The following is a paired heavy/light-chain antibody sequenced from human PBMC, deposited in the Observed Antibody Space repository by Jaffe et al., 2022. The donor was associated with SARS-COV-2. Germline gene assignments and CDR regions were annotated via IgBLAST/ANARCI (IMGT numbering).Light chain of an antibody. CDR1: QSVFSGSNNQNF. Sequence: DIVVTQSPDSLAVSLGERATINCKCSQSVFSGSNNQNFLAWYQQKPRQPPKLLISWASTRDSGVPDRFSGSGSGTDFTLTISSLQAEDVALYYCQQFYSTPYTFGQGTKLEI. CDR3: QQFYSTPYT. J-gene: IGKJ2*01. V-gene: IGKV4-1*01. CDR2: WAS.
Heavy chain of an antibody. CDR1: GFTFSDHY. V-gene: IGHV3-72*01. CDR3: ARGQQSHSWYFDL. Sequence: EVQLVESGGGLVQPGGSLRLSCTASGFTFSDHYMDWVRQAPGKGLEWVGRIRNKANSGTTEYAASVKDRFTISRDDSWNSLYLQMNSLKTEDTAVYYCARGQQSHSWYFDLWGRGTLVTVSS. J-gene: IGHJ2*01. D-gene: IGHD6-13*01. CDR2: IRNKANSGTT.